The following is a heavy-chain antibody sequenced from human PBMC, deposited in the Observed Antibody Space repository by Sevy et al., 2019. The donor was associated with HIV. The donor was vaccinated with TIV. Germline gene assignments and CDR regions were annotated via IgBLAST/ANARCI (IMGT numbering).Heavy chain of an antibody. J-gene: IGHJ4*02. Sequence: GGSLRLSCGASGFSFSSYSMNWVRQAPGKGLEWVSYITRSDSARDYADSVKGRFIISRDNARNSLFLQMNNLRVEDTAVYYCVRTFSGSYRYDDYWGQGTLVTVSS. V-gene: IGHV3-48*01. CDR3: VRTFSGSYRYDDY. CDR1: GFSFSSYS. D-gene: IGHD3-16*02. CDR2: ITRSDSAR.